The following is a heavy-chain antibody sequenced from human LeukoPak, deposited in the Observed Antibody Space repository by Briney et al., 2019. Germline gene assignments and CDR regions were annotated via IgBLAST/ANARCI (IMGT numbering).Heavy chain of an antibody. CDR1: GFTVNNNY. D-gene: IGHD3-22*01. CDR2: LYGNSVT. J-gene: IGHJ4*02. V-gene: IGHV3-53*01. Sequence: GGSLRLSCAASGFTVNNNYMTWVRQAPGKGLEWVSVLYGNSVTYYADSVKGRFTISRDSSKNTLYLQMNSLRAEDTAVYYCARGITMTIVAPGYWGQGTLVTVSS. CDR3: ARGITMTIVAPGY.